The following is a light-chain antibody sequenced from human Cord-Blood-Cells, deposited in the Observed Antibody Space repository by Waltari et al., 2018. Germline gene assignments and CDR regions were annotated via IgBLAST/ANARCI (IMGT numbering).Light chain of an antibody. CDR2: KVS. CDR3: MQGTHWPPYS. CDR1: QSLVYSDGNTY. Sequence: DVVMTQAPLSLPVTLGQPASISCSSSQSLVYSDGNTYLNWFQQRPGQSPRRLIYKVSNRDSGVPDRVSGSGSGTDFTLKISRVEAEDVGVYYCMQGTHWPPYSFGQGTKLEIK. J-gene: IGKJ2*03. V-gene: IGKV2-30*01.